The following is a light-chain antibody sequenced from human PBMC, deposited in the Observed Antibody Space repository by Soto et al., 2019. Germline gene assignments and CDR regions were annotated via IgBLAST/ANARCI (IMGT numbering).Light chain of an antibody. V-gene: IGLV2-23*03. J-gene: IGLJ1*01. CDR1: SSDVGSYNL. CDR3: CSYAGISAFEV. Sequence: QSVLTQPASVSGSPGQSITISCTGTSSDVGSYNLVSWYQQHPGKAPQLMIYEGSKRPSGVSNRFSGSKSGNTASLTISGLQDDDEADYYCCSYAGISAFEVFGAGTKVTVL. CDR2: EGS.